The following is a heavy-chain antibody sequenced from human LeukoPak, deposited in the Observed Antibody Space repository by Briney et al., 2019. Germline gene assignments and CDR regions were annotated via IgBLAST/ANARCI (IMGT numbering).Heavy chain of an antibody. CDR2: ISSSSYI. CDR1: GFTFSTYG. Sequence: GGSLRLSCVASGFTFSTYGMSWVRQAPGKGLEWVSSISSSSYIYYADSVKGRFTIPRDNAKNSLYLQMNSLRAEDTAVYYCARSLGSYYDAFDIWGQGTMVTVSS. CDR3: ARSLGSYYDAFDI. J-gene: IGHJ3*02. V-gene: IGHV3-21*01. D-gene: IGHD1-26*01.